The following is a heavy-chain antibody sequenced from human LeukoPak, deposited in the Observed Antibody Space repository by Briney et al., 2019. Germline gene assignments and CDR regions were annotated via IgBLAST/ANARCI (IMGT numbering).Heavy chain of an antibody. CDR2: IISSGSST. V-gene: IGHV3-23*01. CDR1: GFTFSSYA. Sequence: GGSLRLSCAASGFTFSSYAMSWVRQAPGKGLEWVSAIISSGSSTYYADSVKGRFTISRDNSKNTLFLQMNGLRAEDTAVYYCAKDRAQQLVLDFWGQGTLVTVSS. D-gene: IGHD6-13*01. J-gene: IGHJ4*02. CDR3: AKDRAQQLVLDF.